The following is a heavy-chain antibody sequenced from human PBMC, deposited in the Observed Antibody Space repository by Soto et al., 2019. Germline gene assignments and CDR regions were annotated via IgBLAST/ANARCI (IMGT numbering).Heavy chain of an antibody. CDR2: IYYSGST. J-gene: IGHJ4*02. V-gene: IGHV4-39*01. D-gene: IGHD6-13*01. CDR1: GVSISTTSYY. Sequence: SETLSLTCPVSGVSISTTSYYWGWLRQPPGKGLEWIGSIYYSGSTYYNPSLKSRVTISVDTSKNQFSLELSSVTAADTAVYYCARHSYSSSWYGDFDSWGQGTLVNVSS. CDR3: ARHSYSSSWYGDFDS.